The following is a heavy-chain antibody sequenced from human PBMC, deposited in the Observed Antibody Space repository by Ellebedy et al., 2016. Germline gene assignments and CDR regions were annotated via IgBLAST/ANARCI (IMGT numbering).Heavy chain of an antibody. V-gene: IGHV1-3*01. CDR2: INAGNGNT. J-gene: IGHJ6*02. Sequence: ASVKVSCKASGYTFTSYAMHWVRQAPGKRLEWMGWINAGNGNTKYSQKFQGRVTITRDTSASTAYMELSSLRSEDTAVYYCARDPSTPYYYYYYGMDVWGQGTTVTVSS. D-gene: IGHD2-15*01. CDR1: GYTFTSYA. CDR3: ARDPSTPYYYYYYGMDV.